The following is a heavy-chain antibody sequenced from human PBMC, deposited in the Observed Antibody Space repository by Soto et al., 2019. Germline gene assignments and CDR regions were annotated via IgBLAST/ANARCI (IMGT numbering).Heavy chain of an antibody. CDR2: IYYIGTT. D-gene: IGHD2-15*01. Sequence: QLQESRPGLLKPSQTLSLTCTVSGAADSGGGHYWNWVRQLPGKGLEWIGNIYYIGTTDYNPSLESRVTIALDTSKKQFSLKLISVSAAATAVYFCTRERVLGDGGGFDVWGQGSTVTVSS. CDR1: GAADSGGGHY. J-gene: IGHJ6*02. V-gene: IGHV4-31*03. CDR3: TRERVLGDGGGFDV.